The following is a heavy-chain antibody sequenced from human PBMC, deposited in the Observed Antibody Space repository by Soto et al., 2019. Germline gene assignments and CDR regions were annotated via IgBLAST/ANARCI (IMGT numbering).Heavy chain of an antibody. V-gene: IGHV5-10-1*01. CDR1: GYSFTSYW. CDR3: ARYCSSTSCYPNGYYYYYGMDV. D-gene: IGHD2-2*01. J-gene: IGHJ6*02. CDR2: IDPSDSYT. Sequence: PGESLKISCKGSGYSFTSYWISWGRQMPGKGLEWMGRIDPSDSYTNYSPSFQGHVTISADKSISTAYLQWSSLKASDTAMYYCARYCSSTSCYPNGYYYYYGMDVWGQGTTVTVSS.